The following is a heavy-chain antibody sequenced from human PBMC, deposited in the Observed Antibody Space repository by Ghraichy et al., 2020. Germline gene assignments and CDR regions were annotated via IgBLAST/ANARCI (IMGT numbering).Heavy chain of an antibody. CDR3: ARGYWNGGQDYYYGLDV. V-gene: IGHV4-34*01. J-gene: IGHJ6*02. D-gene: IGHD1-1*01. CDR1: GGSFSGYY. CDR2: INHSGST. Sequence: SETLSLTCAVYGGSFSGYYWSWIRQPPGKGLEWIGEINHSGSTNYNPSLKSRVTISVDTSKNQFSLKVSSVTAADRAVYYCARGYWNGGQDYYYGLDVWGPGTTVTVSS.